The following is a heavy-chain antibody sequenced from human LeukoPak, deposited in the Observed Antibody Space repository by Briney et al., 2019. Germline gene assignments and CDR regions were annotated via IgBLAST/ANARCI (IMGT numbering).Heavy chain of an antibody. D-gene: IGHD2-15*01. J-gene: IGHJ4*02. CDR3: ASLITEGYCSGGSCYGPDRY. CDR2: IRSKANSYAT. CDR1: GFTFSGSA. V-gene: IGHV3-73*01. Sequence: PGGSLRLSCAASGFTFSGSAMHWVRQASGKGLEWVGRIRSKANSYATAYAASVKGRFTISRDDSKNTAYLQMNSLRAEDTAVYYCASLITEGYCSGGSCYGPDRYWGQGTLVTVSS.